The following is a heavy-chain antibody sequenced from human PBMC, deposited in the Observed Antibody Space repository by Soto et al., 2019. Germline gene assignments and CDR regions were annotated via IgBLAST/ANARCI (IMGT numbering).Heavy chain of an antibody. J-gene: IGHJ6*02. CDR2: ISGSGGST. D-gene: IGHD3-10*01. CDR3: AKGGLWFGELFPPPDYYGMDV. Sequence: GGSLRLSCAASGFTFSSYAMSWVRQAPGKGLEWVSAISGSGGSTYYADSVKGRFTISRDNSKNTLYLQMNSLRAEDTAVYYCAKGGLWFGELFPPPDYYGMDVWGQGTTVTVSS. CDR1: GFTFSSYA. V-gene: IGHV3-23*01.